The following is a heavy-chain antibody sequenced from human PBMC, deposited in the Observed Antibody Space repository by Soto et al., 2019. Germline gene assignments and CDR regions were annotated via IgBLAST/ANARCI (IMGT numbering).Heavy chain of an antibody. CDR3: VRGYCAPDICSGDFQF. CDR1: GYTFTDYF. CDR2: IQPISGAT. V-gene: IGHV1-46*04. J-gene: IGHJ1*01. D-gene: IGHD2-15*01. Sequence: QVQLVQSGAEVKKPGASVKVSCKTSGYTFTDYFIHWVRQAPGQGLEWVGMIQPISGATGYAKKMQARVTRTMETSTTTVSLELGGLRSDDTALYYCVRGYCAPDICSGDFQFWGQGTLVTVSS.